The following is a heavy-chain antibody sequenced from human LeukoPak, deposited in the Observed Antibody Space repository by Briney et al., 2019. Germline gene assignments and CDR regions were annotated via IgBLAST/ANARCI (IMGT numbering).Heavy chain of an antibody. CDR1: GFTFSSYW. CDR2: IKEDGSEK. V-gene: IGHV3-7*03. CDR3: ARLHSAVYYGDAFDI. Sequence: GGSLRLSCAVSGFTFSSYWMTWVRQAPGKGLEWVAKIKEDGSEKYYVDSVRDRFTVSRDNVKNSLSLQMNSLRVEDTATYYCARLHSAVYYGDAFDIWGQGTMVTVSS. J-gene: IGHJ3*02. D-gene: IGHD3-16*01.